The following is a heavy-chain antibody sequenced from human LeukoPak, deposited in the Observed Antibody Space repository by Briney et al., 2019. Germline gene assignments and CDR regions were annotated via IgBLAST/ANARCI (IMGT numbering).Heavy chain of an antibody. V-gene: IGHV1-8*01. D-gene: IGHD2-2*01. CDR2: MNPNSDNT. CDR3: ARGPSLYCSSTSCYAGSAFDP. CDR1: VYTFTSYD. Sequence: VASVKVSCKASVYTFTSYDINWVRQATGQGREGMRGMNPNSDNTGYAQKFQGRVTMTRNTSISTAYMELSSLRSEDTAVYYCARGPSLYCSSTSCYAGSAFDPWGQGTLVTVSS. J-gene: IGHJ5*02.